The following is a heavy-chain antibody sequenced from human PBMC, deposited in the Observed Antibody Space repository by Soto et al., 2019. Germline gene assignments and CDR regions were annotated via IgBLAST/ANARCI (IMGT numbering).Heavy chain of an antibody. CDR1: GGTFSTSG. CDR2: IIPLFGTP. CDR3: GGASSFVCGGGICSRLNSSFDP. J-gene: IGHJ5*02. Sequence: QVQLVQSGAEVRKPGSSVKLSCKTSGGTFSTSGISWVRQAPGQGLEWMGGIIPLFGTPKYARKFQDRVFFPADEMATKCNMELGSLGSDDPALFSWGGASSFVCGGGICSRLNSSFDPGGRGSVVMFSS. D-gene: IGHD2-21*01. V-gene: IGHV1-69*01.